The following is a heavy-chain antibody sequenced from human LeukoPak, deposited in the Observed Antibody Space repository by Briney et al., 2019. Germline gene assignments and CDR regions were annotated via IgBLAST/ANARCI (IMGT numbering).Heavy chain of an antibody. CDR1: GGSISSYY. J-gene: IGHJ4*02. CDR3: ARDSCSSTSCYHDY. Sequence: ESSETLSLTCTVSGGSISSYYWSWIRQPAGKGLEWIGRIYTSGSTNYNPSLKSRVTMSVDTSKNQFSLKLSSVTAADTAVYYCARDSCSSTSCYHDYWGPGTLVTVSS. CDR2: IYTSGST. V-gene: IGHV4-4*07. D-gene: IGHD2-2*01.